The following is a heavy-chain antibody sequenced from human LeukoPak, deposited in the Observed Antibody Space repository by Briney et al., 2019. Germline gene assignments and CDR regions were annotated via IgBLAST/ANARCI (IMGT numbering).Heavy chain of an antibody. CDR3: ARGYNYGDY. CDR1: GYSFTSYY. V-gene: IGHV1-46*01. Sequence: GASVKVSCKASGYSFTSYYIHWVRQAPGQGLEWMGIINPTSGSTSYAQKFQGRVTVTRDTSTSTVYMELSSLRSEDTAVYYCARGYNYGDYWGQGTLVTVSS. J-gene: IGHJ4*02. CDR2: INPTSGST. D-gene: IGHD5-18*01.